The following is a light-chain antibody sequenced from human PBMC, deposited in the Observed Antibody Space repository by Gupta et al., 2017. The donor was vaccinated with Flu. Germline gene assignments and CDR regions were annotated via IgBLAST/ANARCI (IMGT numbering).Light chain of an antibody. Sequence: ERATLSCRASQSVSSGYLAWYQQKPGQAPRLLIYGASTRATGIPGRFSGSGSGTDFTLTIGRREPEDFAVYYCQHYGSSFYTFGQGTKLDIK. CDR3: QHYGSSFYT. J-gene: IGKJ2*01. V-gene: IGKV3-20*01. CDR2: GAS. CDR1: QSVSSGY.